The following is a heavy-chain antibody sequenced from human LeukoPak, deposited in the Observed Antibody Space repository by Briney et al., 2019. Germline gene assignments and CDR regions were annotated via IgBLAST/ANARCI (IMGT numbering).Heavy chain of an antibody. V-gene: IGHV3-21*01. CDR3: ARAYGASYYFDY. D-gene: IGHD4-17*01. CDR1: GFTFTSYS. CDR2: ISSSSSYI. Sequence: GGSLRLSCAASGFTFTSYSMNWVRQAPGKGLEWVSSISSSSSYIYYADSVKGRFTISRDNAKNSLYLQMNSLRAEDTAVYYCARAYGASYYFDYWGQGILVTVSS. J-gene: IGHJ4*02.